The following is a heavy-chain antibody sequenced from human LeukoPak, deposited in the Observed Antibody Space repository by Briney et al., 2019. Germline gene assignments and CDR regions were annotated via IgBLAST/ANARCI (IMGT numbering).Heavy chain of an antibody. Sequence: GGSLRLSCAASGFTFSSYAMSWVRQAPGKGLEWVSAISGSGGSTYYADSVKGRFTISRDNSKNTLYLQMNSLRAEDTAVYYCAKDLTLYSNYPNWFDPWGQGTLVTVSS. CDR1: GFTFSSYA. CDR2: ISGSGGST. J-gene: IGHJ5*02. V-gene: IGHV3-23*01. D-gene: IGHD4-11*01. CDR3: AKDLTLYSNYPNWFDP.